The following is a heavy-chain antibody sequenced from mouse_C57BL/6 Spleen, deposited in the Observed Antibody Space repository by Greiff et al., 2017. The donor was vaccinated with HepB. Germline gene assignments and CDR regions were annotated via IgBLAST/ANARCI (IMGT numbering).Heavy chain of an antibody. V-gene: IGHV1-78*01. CDR1: GYTFTDHT. D-gene: IGHD1-1*01. CDR3: AIEGVYYDGAMYS. CDR2: IYPRDGST. J-gene: IGHJ4*01. Sequence: VQLQQSDAELVKPGASVKISCKVSGYTFTDHTIHWMKQRPEQGLEWIGYIYPRDGSTKYNEKFKGKATLTADKSSSTAYMQLNSLTSEDSAVYFCAIEGVYYDGAMYSWGQGTSVTVSS.